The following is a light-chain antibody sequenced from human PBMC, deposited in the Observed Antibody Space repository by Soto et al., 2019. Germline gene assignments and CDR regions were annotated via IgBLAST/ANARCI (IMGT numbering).Light chain of an antibody. CDR1: NSEVVGYNY. Sequence: QSVLTQPASVSGSPGQSITISCTGTNSEVVGYNYVSWYQQHPGKAPKLMIYDVSNRPSGVSNRFSGSKSGNTASLTISGLQAEDEADYYCSSYTSSSTLNVVFGGGTKVTVL. J-gene: IGLJ2*01. V-gene: IGLV2-14*01. CDR2: DVS. CDR3: SSYTSSSTLNVV.